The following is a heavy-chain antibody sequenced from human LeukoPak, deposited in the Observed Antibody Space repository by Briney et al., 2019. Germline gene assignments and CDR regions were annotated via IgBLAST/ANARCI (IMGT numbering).Heavy chain of an antibody. V-gene: IGHV5-51*01. CDR1: GYSFITYW. CDR2: IYPGDSDT. Sequence: GESLKISCKGSGYSFITYWIGWVRQMPGKGLEWMGIIYPGDSDTRYSPSFQGQVTISADKSISTAYLQWSTLKASDTAMYYCARRDIAVAGTFDYWGQGTLVTVSS. CDR3: ARRDIAVAGTFDY. D-gene: IGHD6-19*01. J-gene: IGHJ4*02.